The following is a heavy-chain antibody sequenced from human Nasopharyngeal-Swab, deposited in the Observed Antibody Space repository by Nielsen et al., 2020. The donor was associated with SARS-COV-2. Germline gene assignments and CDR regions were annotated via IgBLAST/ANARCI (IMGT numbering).Heavy chain of an antibody. Sequence: ASVKVSCKASGYTFTGYYMHWVRQAPGQGLEWMGWITPNSGGTNYAQKFQGWVTMTRDTSISTAYMELSRLRSDDTAVYYCAREGCSGGSCYSPYFDYWGQGTLVTVSS. CDR3: AREGCSGGSCYSPYFDY. J-gene: IGHJ4*02. D-gene: IGHD2-15*01. V-gene: IGHV1-2*04. CDR2: ITPNSGGT. CDR1: GYTFTGYY.